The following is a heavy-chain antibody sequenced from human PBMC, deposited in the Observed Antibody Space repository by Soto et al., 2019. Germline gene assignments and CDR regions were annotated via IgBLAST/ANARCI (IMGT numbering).Heavy chain of an antibody. D-gene: IGHD2-2*02. CDR1: GYSFTSYT. J-gene: IGHJ6*02. CDR2: ISAYNGER. CDR3: ARGGDCSSTSCYTPNYYYGMDV. V-gene: IGHV1-18*01. Sequence: GASVKVSCKSSGYSFTSYTINWVRQAPGQGLEWMGWISAYNGERKYAQKFQGRVTMTTDRSTSTAYMELRSLRSDDTAVYCCARGGDCSSTSCYTPNYYYGMDVWGQGTTVTVSS.